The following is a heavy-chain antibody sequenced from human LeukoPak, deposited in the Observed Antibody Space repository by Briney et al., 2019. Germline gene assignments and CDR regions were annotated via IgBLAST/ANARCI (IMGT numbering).Heavy chain of an antibody. Sequence: ASVKVSCKASGYTFTGYYMHWVRQAPGQGLEWMGWPNPNRGDTNYAQKFQGRVTMTRDTSISTAYMELSRLSSDDTAVYYCARGNVGPYDNSGFYSFDYWGQGTPVTVSS. CDR3: ARGNVGPYDNSGFYSFDY. CDR1: GYTFTGYY. J-gene: IGHJ4*02. V-gene: IGHV1-2*02. D-gene: IGHD3-22*01. CDR2: PNPNRGDT.